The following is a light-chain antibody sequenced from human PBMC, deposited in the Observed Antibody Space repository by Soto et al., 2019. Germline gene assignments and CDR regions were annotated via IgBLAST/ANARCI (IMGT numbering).Light chain of an antibody. V-gene: IGKV3-20*01. CDR1: QSITSSF. CDR2: GAS. CDR3: QQYGSSLT. Sequence: EIVLPQSPGILSLSPGDRASLSCGASQSITSSFLAWYQQKPGQAPRLLIYGASSRATGIPDRSSGTGSETDFTLTINRLEPEEFAVDYCQQYGSSLTVGGGTKVDIK. J-gene: IGKJ4*01.